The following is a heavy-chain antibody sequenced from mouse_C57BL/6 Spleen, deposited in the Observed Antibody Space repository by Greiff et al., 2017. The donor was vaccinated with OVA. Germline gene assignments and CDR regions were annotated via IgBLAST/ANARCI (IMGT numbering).Heavy chain of an antibody. CDR3: ARGGDYDGYFDV. CDR2: IYPRSGNT. D-gene: IGHD2-4*01. V-gene: IGHV1-81*01. Sequence: VMLVESGAELARPGASVKLSCKASGYTFTSYGISWVKQRTGQGLEWIGEIYPRSGNTYYNEKFKGKATLTADKSSSTAYMELRSLTSEDSAVYFCARGGDYDGYFDVWGTGTTVTVSS. CDR1: GYTFTSYG. J-gene: IGHJ1*03.